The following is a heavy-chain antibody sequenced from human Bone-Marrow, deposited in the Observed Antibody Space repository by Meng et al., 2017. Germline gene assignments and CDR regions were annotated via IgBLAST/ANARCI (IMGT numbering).Heavy chain of an antibody. CDR3: MADASTVATHYYYGMDI. CDR1: GFTFSNAW. CDR2: IKSKTAGGTT. D-gene: IGHD4-17*01. V-gene: IGHV3-15*01. Sequence: GGSLRLSCAASGFTFSNAWMSWIRQAPGKGLEWVGRIKSKTAGGTTDYAAPVQGRFTISRDDSKNTLNLQMNSLKTEDAAIYYCMADASTVATHYYYGMDIWGQGTTVTVSS. J-gene: IGHJ6*02.